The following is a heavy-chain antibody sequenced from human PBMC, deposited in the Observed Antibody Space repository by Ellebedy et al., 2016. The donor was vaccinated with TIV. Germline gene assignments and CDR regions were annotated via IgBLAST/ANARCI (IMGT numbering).Heavy chain of an antibody. V-gene: IGHV3-33*01. J-gene: IGHJ4*02. CDR2: IWYDGSNE. CDR3: TGELGYCGSGTCQAGLGY. CDR1: GFTFNNYA. Sequence: GESLKISCTASGFTFNNYAMHWVRQAPGKGLEWVASIWYDGSNENYAESVKGRLTVSRDNSKKILYLQMNSLRAEDTAVYYCTGELGYCGSGTCQAGLGYWGQGTLVTVSS. D-gene: IGHD2-21*01.